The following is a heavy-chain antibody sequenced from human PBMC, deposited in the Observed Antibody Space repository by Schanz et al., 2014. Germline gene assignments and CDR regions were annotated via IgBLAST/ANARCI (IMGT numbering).Heavy chain of an antibody. J-gene: IGHJ5*02. D-gene: IGHD6-25*01. CDR2: INTSGST. Sequence: QVQLQESGPGLVKPSQTLSLTCIVSGVSISSGTYYWSWLRQPAGKGLEWIGRINTSGSTNYNPSPKSRLTITLNAPNNQSPRMQSSGPAADTAVYYCAREPLSGYNWFDPWGQGSLVTVSS. CDR1: GVSISSGTYY. V-gene: IGHV4-61*02. CDR3: AREPLSGYNWFDP.